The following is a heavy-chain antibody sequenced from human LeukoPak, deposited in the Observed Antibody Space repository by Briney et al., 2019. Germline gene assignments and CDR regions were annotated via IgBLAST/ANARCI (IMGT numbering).Heavy chain of an antibody. CDR3: ANLYCSSTSCSPRTPEIANDY. CDR1: GFTFNTYI. CDR2: MSHSGTSI. D-gene: IGHD2-2*01. Sequence: GGSLRLSCAASGFTFNTYIMHWVRHSPGKGLEWVAVMSHSGTSIDYADSVKGRFTISRDNSKNTLYLQMNSLRAEDTAVYYCANLYCSSTSCSPRTPEIANDYWGQGTLVTVSS. V-gene: IGHV3-30*04. J-gene: IGHJ4*02.